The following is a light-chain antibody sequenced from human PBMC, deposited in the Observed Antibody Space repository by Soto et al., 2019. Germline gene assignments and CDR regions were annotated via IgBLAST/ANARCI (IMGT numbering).Light chain of an antibody. CDR1: SSDVGAYNH. J-gene: IGLJ2*01. CDR2: DVS. Sequence: QSALTQPASVSGSPGQSITISCTGTSSDVGAYNHVSWYQHHPGKAPKLMIYDVSSRPSGVSNPVSGSKSGNTASLTVPGHQAEDESYYYSCSYTTSPTHVFGSGTKLTVL. CDR3: CSYTTSPTHV. V-gene: IGLV2-14*03.